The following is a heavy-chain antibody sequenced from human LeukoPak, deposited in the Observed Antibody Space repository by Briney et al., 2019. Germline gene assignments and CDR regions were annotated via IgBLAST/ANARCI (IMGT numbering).Heavy chain of an antibody. Sequence: GPSVKLSCKASGGTFSRYAISWVRQAPGQGLECMGGIIPIFGTANYAQKFQGRVTITADKSTSTAYMELSSLRSEDTAVYYCARTHPTPDIVVVPAAIGWFDPWGQGTLVTVSS. CDR1: GGTFSRYA. CDR2: IIPIFGTA. CDR3: ARTHPTPDIVVVPAAIGWFDP. J-gene: IGHJ5*02. V-gene: IGHV1-69*06. D-gene: IGHD2-2*01.